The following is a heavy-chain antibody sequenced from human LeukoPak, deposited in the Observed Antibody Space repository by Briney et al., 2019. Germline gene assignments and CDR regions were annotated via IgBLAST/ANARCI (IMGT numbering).Heavy chain of an antibody. CDR1: GFTVSTNY. Sequence: GGSLRLSCAASGFTVSTNYMTWVRQAPGKGLEWVSVHYSGGSTYYADSVKGRFTVSRDNSKNTLYLQMNSLRAEDTAVYYCVRAVYDILAGHYTEDYWGQGTLVTVSS. V-gene: IGHV3-66*01. J-gene: IGHJ4*02. D-gene: IGHD3-9*01. CDR3: VRAVYDILAGHYTEDY. CDR2: HYSGGST.